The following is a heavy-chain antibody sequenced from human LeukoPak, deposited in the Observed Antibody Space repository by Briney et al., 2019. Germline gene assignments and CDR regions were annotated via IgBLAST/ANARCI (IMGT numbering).Heavy chain of an antibody. D-gene: IGHD3-3*01. CDR3: ARHVISQRDYDFFSGHQGYYYMLV. CDR2: INPADADT. Sequence: GESLKISCKGSGYSFTSYWISWVRQMPGIGLEWMGIINPADADTRYSPSVVGQVTISAGTSISTAFLQWSSLEASDTAIYYCARHVISQRDYDFFSGHQGYYYMLVWAEETTVTVSS. V-gene: IGHV5-51*01. J-gene: IGHJ6*03. CDR1: GYSFTSYW.